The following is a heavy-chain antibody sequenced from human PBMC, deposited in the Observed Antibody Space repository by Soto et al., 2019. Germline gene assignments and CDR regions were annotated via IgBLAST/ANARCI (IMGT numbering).Heavy chain of an antibody. CDR2: IYYSGST. J-gene: IGHJ4*02. CDR1: GGSISSYY. Sequence: PSETLSLTCTVSGGSISSYYWSWIRQPPGKGLEWIGYIYYSGSTNYNPSLKSRVTISVDTSKNQFSLKLSSVTAADTAVYYCARICSGGSCYWSFDYWGQGTLVTVSS. V-gene: IGHV4-59*01. D-gene: IGHD2-15*01. CDR3: ARICSGGSCYWSFDY.